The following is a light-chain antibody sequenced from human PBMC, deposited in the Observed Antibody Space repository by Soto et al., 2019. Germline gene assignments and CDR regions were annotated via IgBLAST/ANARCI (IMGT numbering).Light chain of an antibody. CDR3: QQLNSYPRT. Sequence: DIQFKQSPSFLSASVGDRVTITCRASQGISSYLAWYQQKPGKAPKLLIYAASTLQSGVPSRFSGSGSGTEFTLTISSLQHEDFATYYCQQLNSYPRTFGHGTKVDIK. J-gene: IGKJ1*01. V-gene: IGKV1-9*01. CDR1: QGISSY. CDR2: AAS.